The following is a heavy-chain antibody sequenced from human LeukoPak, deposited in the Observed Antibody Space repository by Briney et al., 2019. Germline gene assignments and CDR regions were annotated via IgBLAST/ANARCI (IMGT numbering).Heavy chain of an antibody. CDR1: GYTFTSYD. CDR3: ARGRKAYRKTPNWFDP. Sequence: GASVKVSCKASGYTFTSYDINWVRQATGQGLEWMGWVNPNSGNTGYAQKFQGRVTITRNTSISTAYMELSSLRSEDTAVYYCARGRKAYRKTPNWFDPWGQGTLVTVSS. J-gene: IGHJ5*02. CDR2: VNPNSGNT. D-gene: IGHD3-16*01. V-gene: IGHV1-8*03.